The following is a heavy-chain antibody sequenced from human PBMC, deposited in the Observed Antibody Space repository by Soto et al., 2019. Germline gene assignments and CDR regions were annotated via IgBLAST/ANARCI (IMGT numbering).Heavy chain of an antibody. J-gene: IGHJ6*02. CDR2: IYYSGST. Sequence: SETLSLTCTVSGGSISSGGYYWSWIRQHPGKGLEWIGYIYYSGSTYYNPSLKSRVTISVDTSKNQFSLKLSSVTAADTAVYYCARETLAQGAYYYGMDVWGQGTTVTVSS. CDR3: ARETLAQGAYYYGMDV. V-gene: IGHV4-31*03. D-gene: IGHD3-16*01. CDR1: GGSISSGGYY.